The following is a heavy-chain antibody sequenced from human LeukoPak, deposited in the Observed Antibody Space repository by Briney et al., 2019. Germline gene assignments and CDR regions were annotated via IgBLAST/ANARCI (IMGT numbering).Heavy chain of an antibody. D-gene: IGHD1-7*01. J-gene: IGHJ4*02. CDR3: VRDHNWNYDF. CDR2: IGRRSATI. CDR1: GFTFSDYS. Sequence: GGSLRLSCSASGFTFSDYSMNWVRQAPGKGLEWVSYIGRRSATIYYADSVKGRFTISRDDAKNSLYLQMSSLRAEDTAVYYCVRDHNWNYDFWGQGALVTVSS. V-gene: IGHV3-48*01.